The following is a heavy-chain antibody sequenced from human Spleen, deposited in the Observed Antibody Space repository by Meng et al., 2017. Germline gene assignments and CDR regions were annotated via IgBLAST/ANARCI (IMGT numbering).Heavy chain of an antibody. CDR3: ATMVRQRGDFDC. V-gene: IGHV4-61*08. J-gene: IGHJ4*02. D-gene: IGHD2-8*01. CDR1: DNSVRNGDYY. Sequence: VQLQASGPGLGRPSETLSLTCTVSDNSVRNGDYYWSWIRQPPGKGLEWIGSLSYTGTTNHNPSLKSRVTMSVDTSKNQFSLRLSSVTAADTAVYYCATMVRQRGDFDCWGQGTLVTVSS. CDR2: LSYTGTT.